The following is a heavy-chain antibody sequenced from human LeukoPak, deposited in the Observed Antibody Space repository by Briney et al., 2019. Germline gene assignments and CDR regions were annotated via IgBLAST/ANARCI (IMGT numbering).Heavy chain of an antibody. CDR3: ARDRQWLVDH. CDR2: VYVTGST. Sequence: SETLSLTCTVPGDSISSYYWSWIRQPAGKGPEWIGRVYVTGSTNLNPALQSRVTMSVDTSKNQFSLKLTSVTAADTAVYYCARDRQWLVDHWGQGTLVTVSS. V-gene: IGHV4-4*07. CDR1: GDSISSYY. J-gene: IGHJ5*02. D-gene: IGHD6-19*01.